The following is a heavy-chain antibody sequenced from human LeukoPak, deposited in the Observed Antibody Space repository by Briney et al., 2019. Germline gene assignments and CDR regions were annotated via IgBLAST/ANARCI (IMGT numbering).Heavy chain of an antibody. Sequence: ASVKVSFKASGYTFTGYYMHWVRQAPGQGLEWMGWINPNSGGTNYAQKFQGRVTMTRDTSISTAYMELSSLRSDDTAVYYCARDSNWNPDYWGQGTLVTVSS. CDR2: INPNSGGT. CDR3: ARDSNWNPDY. J-gene: IGHJ4*02. V-gene: IGHV1-2*02. CDR1: GYTFTGYY. D-gene: IGHD1-1*01.